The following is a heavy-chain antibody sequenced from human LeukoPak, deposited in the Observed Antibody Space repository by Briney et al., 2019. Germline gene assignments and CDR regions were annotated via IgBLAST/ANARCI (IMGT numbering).Heavy chain of an antibody. V-gene: IGHV4-39*07. CDR3: ARRVAVAGYYWFDP. Sequence: SETLSLTCTVSGGSISSSSYYWGWIRQPPGKGLEWIGSIYYSGSTNYNPSLKSRVTISVDTSKNQFSLKLSSVTAADTAVYYCARRVAVAGYYWFDPWGQGTLVTVSS. J-gene: IGHJ5*02. D-gene: IGHD6-19*01. CDR2: IYYSGST. CDR1: GGSISSSSYY.